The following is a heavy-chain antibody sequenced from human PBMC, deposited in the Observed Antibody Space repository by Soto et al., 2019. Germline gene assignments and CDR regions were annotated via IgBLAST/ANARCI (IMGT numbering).Heavy chain of an antibody. V-gene: IGHV4-61*01. Sequence: PSETLSLTCTVSGGSVSSGSYYWSWIRQPPGKGLEWIGYIYYSGSTNYNPSLKSRVTISVDTSKNQFSLKLSSVTAADTAVYYCARFRGMDVWGQGTTVTVSS. CDR2: IYYSGST. J-gene: IGHJ6*02. CDR3: ARFRGMDV. CDR1: GGSVSSGSYY.